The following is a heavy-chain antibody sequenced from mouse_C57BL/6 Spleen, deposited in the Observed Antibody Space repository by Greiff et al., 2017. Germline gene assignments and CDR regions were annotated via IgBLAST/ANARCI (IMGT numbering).Heavy chain of an antibody. D-gene: IGHD1-1*01. CDR3: AKSSYYCGPWAY. J-gene: IGHJ3*01. Sequence: DVHLVESGGGLVQPGESLKLSCESYEYEFPSHDMSWVRKTPEKRLELVAAINSDGGSTYYPDTMESRFIISRDNTEKTLYLQMSRLRSEDTALYYCAKSSYYCGPWAYWGQGTLVTVSA. V-gene: IGHV5-2*01. CDR1: EYEFPSHD. CDR2: INSDGGST.